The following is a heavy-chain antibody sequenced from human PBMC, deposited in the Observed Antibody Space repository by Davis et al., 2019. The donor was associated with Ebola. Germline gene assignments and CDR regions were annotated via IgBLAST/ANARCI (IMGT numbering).Heavy chain of an antibody. V-gene: IGHV1-8*01. CDR3: ARAPPGSNWNYGGNRFDP. J-gene: IGHJ5*02. Sequence: ASVKVSCKASGYTFTSYDINWVRQATGQGLEWMGWMNPYSGNAGYAQKFKGRVTMTRTTSISTAYMELSSLRSEETAVYYCARAPPGSNWNYGGNRFDPWGQGTLVTVSS. CDR2: MNPYSGNA. CDR1: GYTFTSYD. D-gene: IGHD1-7*01.